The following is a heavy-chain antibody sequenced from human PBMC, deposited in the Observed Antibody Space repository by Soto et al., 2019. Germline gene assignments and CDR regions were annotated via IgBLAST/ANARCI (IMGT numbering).Heavy chain of an antibody. Sequence: GGSLRLSCAASGSTFSSYWMSWVHQAPGKGLEWVANIKQDGSEKYYVDSVKGRFTISRDNAKNSLYLQMNSLRAEDTAVYYCARDHSGYDYYYYYYMDVWGKGTTVTVSS. J-gene: IGHJ6*03. CDR3: ARDHSGYDYYYYYYMDV. V-gene: IGHV3-7*01. CDR1: GSTFSSYW. D-gene: IGHD5-12*01. CDR2: IKQDGSEK.